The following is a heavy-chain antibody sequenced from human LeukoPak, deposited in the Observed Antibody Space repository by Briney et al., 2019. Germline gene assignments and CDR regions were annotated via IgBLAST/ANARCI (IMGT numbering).Heavy chain of an antibody. CDR2: ISSSGSTI. CDR3: ARDGNSGYDPDAFDI. Sequence: GGSLRLSCAASEFTFSSYEMNWVRQAPGKGLEWVSYISSSGSTIYYADSVKGRFTISRDNPKNSLYLQMNSLRAEDTAVYYSARDGNSGYDPDAFDIWGQGTMVTVSS. CDR1: EFTFSSYE. D-gene: IGHD5-12*01. V-gene: IGHV3-48*03. J-gene: IGHJ3*02.